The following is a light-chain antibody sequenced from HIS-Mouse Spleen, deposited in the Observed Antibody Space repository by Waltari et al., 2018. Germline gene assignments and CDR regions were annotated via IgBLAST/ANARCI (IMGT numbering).Light chain of an antibody. CDR2: EGS. Sequence: QSALTQPASVSGSPGQSTPISCTGTSTDVGSSNLVSWYQQHPGKAPKLMIYEGSKRPSGVSNRFSGSKSGNTASLTISGLQAEDEADYYCCSYAGSSTHVVFGGGTKLTVL. CDR1: STDVGSSNL. J-gene: IGLJ2*01. V-gene: IGLV2-23*01. CDR3: CSYAGSSTHVV.